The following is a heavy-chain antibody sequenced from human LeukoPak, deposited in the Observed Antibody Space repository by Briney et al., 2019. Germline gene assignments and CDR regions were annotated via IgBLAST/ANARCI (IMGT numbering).Heavy chain of an antibody. D-gene: IGHD6-19*01. V-gene: IGHV4-59*08. CDR1: GGSISGFY. Sequence: NASETLSLTCTVSGGSISGFYWSWIRQPPGQGLEWIGYIYSSGSTNYNPSLKSRVTISVDRSENQFSLNLSSVTAADTAVYYCARHLNSGWSPYFDYLGQGTLVTVSS. J-gene: IGHJ4*02. CDR2: IYSSGST. CDR3: ARHLNSGWSPYFDY.